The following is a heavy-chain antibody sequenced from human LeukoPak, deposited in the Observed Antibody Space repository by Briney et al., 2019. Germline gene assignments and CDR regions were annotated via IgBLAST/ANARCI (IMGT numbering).Heavy chain of an antibody. Sequence: GASVKVSCKASGGTFSSYAISWVRQAPGQGLEWMGGIIPIFGTANYAQKFQGRVTITTDESTSTAYMELSSLRSEDTAVYYCARETQYEDELDCGGDCYMRDAFDIWGQGTMVTVSS. J-gene: IGHJ3*02. V-gene: IGHV1-69*05. D-gene: IGHD2-21*02. CDR3: ARETQYEDELDCGGDCYMRDAFDI. CDR2: IIPIFGTA. CDR1: GGTFSSYA.